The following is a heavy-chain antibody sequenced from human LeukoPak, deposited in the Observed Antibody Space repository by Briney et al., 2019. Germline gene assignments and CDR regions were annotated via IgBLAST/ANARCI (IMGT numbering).Heavy chain of an antibody. D-gene: IGHD4-17*01. J-gene: IGHJ4*02. CDR3: ARGDYGNFDY. CDR2: IYYSGST. V-gene: IGHV4-39*01. Sequence: SETLSLTCTVSAGSISSSSYYWGWIRQPPGKGLEWIGSIYYSGSTYYNPSLKSRVTISVDTSKNQFSLKLSSVTAADTAVYYCARGDYGNFDYWGQGTLVTVSS. CDR1: AGSISSSSYY.